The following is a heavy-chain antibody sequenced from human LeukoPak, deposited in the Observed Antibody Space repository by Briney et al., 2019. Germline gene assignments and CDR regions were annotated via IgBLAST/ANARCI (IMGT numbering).Heavy chain of an antibody. V-gene: IGHV3-15*01. D-gene: IGHD3-3*01. CDR1: GFSFTSAW. CDR3: STDFSHFDLSSGYYSY. J-gene: IGHJ4*02. Sequence: KTGGSLRLSCVASGFSFTSAWMVWVRQAPGKGREWHGRIKDSIDGGTTDFAAAVKGRFTISRDDSRSTVYLQMDSLKTEDTAVYYCSTDFSHFDLSSGYYSYWGLGILVSVSS. CDR2: IKDSIDGGTT.